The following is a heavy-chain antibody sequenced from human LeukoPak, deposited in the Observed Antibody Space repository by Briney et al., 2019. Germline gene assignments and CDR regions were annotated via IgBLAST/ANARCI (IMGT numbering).Heavy chain of an antibody. CDR3: ARDLSNSGSYPTFDY. J-gene: IGHJ4*02. D-gene: IGHD1-26*01. CDR2: FYYGGTT. Sequence: SETLSLTCTVSGGSLGPCYYWGWIRQPPGKGLEWIGTFYYGGTTFYSPSLKSRVTISVDTSKNQFSLKLSSVTAADTAVYYCARDLSNSGSYPTFDYWGQGTLVTVSS. CDR1: GGSLGPCYY. V-gene: IGHV4-39*07.